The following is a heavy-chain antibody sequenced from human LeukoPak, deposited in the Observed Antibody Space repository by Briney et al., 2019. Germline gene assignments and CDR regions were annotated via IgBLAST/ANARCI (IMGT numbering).Heavy chain of an antibody. V-gene: IGHV3-23*01. D-gene: IGHD3-3*01. Sequence: PGGSLRLSCAASGFSFSIYAMSWVRQAPGKGLEWVSAITDSGGATYYADSVKGRFTISRDNYKNTLYLQMNSLRAEDTALYYCAKAGVVGHFDSWGQGTLVTVSS. CDR2: ITDSGGAT. J-gene: IGHJ4*02. CDR1: GFSFSIYA. CDR3: AKAGVVGHFDS.